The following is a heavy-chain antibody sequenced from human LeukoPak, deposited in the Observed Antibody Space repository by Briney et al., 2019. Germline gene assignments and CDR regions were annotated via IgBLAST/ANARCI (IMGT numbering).Heavy chain of an antibody. V-gene: IGHV3-7*01. CDR1: GFTFSSYW. D-gene: IGHD3-22*01. CDR2: IKQDGSEK. J-gene: IGHJ4*02. Sequence: GGSLRLSCAASGFTFSSYWMSWVRQAPGKGLEWVANIKQDGSEKYYVDSVKGRFTISRDNAMNSLYLQMNSLRAEDTAVYYCARDQHYYDSSGYYYYFDYWGQGTLVTVSS. CDR3: ARDQHYYDSSGYYYYFDY.